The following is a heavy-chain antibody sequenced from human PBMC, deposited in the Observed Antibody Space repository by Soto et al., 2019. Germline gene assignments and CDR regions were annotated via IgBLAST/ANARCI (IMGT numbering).Heavy chain of an antibody. J-gene: IGHJ6*02. CDR2: ISVYNGNT. V-gene: IGHV1-18*01. CDR1: AYPFTSYG. D-gene: IGHD2-15*01. Sequence: QVQLVQSGVEVKNPGASVRVSCKASAYPFTSYGISWVRQAPGQGLEWMGWISVYNGNTNYAREFQGRVTLTTDTFTSSAYMELWSLRSDDTAVYYCARGFLSVLPYYYYGLDVWGQGTTVIVSS. CDR3: ARGFLSVLPYYYYGLDV.